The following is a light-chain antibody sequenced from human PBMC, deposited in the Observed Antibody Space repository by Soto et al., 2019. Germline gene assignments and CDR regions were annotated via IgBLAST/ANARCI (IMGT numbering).Light chain of an antibody. Sequence: IQMTQSPCTLSASIGDRVTITCRASQSISSWLAWYQQKPGKAPKLLIYDASSLESGVPSRFSGSGSGTEFTLTISSLQPDDFATYYCQQYNSYPLTFGGGTKVDIK. J-gene: IGKJ4*01. V-gene: IGKV1-5*01. CDR2: DAS. CDR3: QQYNSYPLT. CDR1: QSISSW.